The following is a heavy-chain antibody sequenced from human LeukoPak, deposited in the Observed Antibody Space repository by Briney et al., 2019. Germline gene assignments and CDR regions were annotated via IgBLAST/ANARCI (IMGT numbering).Heavy chain of an antibody. D-gene: IGHD5-18*01. CDR1: GFTVSYNY. CDR2: IYSGGST. Sequence: GGSLRLSCAASGFTVSYNYMSWVRQAPGKGLEWGSVIYSGGSTNYADSVKGRFTISRDTSRNTLYLQMNTPRAEDTAVYYCARDGDAAMSIASGGMDVWGQGTTVTVSS. CDR3: ARDGDAAMSIASGGMDV. J-gene: IGHJ6*02. V-gene: IGHV3-66*01.